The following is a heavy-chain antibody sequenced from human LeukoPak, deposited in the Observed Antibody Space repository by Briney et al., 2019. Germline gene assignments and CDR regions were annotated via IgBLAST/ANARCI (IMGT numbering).Heavy chain of an antibody. D-gene: IGHD6-19*01. V-gene: IGHV3-23*01. CDR2: ISASGGST. Sequence: GSLRLSCAASGFTFSSYAMSWVRQAPGKGLECVSSISASGGSTYYADSVKGRLTVSRDNLKNTLHLQMNSLRAEDTAVYYCPRGSSGPDYWGQGTLVTVSS. CDR3: PRGSSGPDY. J-gene: IGHJ4*02. CDR1: GFTFSSYA.